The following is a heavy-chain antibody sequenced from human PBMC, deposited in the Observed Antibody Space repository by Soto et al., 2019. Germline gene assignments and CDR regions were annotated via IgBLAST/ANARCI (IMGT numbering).Heavy chain of an antibody. CDR2: IYPGDSDT. V-gene: IGHV5-51*01. D-gene: IGHD3-22*01. CDR1: GYSFTSYC. J-gene: IGHJ4*02. CDR3: ARLGPLNSSGYYFDY. Sequence: GESLKISCEGSGYSFTSYCIGWVRQMPWKGLEWMGIIYPGDSDTRYSPSFQGQVTISADKSISTAYLLWSSLKASDTAMYYCARLGPLNSSGYYFDYWGQGTLVTVSS.